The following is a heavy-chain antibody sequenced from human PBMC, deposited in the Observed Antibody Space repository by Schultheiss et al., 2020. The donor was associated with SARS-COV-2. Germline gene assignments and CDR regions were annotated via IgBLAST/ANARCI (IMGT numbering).Heavy chain of an antibody. J-gene: IGHJ6*03. D-gene: IGHD5-18*01. CDR2: IYTSGST. Sequence: SETLSLTCAVSGYSISSGYYWSWIRQPPGKGLEWIGRIYTSGSTNYNPSLKSRVTISVDTSKNQFSLKLSSVTAADTAVYYCARVAWIQLWSSTDYYYYMDVWGKGTTVTVSS. CDR3: ARVAWIQLWSSTDYYYYMDV. CDR1: GYSISSGYY. V-gene: IGHV4-38-2*01.